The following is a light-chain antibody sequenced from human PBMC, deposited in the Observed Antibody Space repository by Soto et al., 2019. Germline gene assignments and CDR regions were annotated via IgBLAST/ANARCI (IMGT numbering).Light chain of an antibody. CDR2: AAS. Sequence: DIQMTQSPSSLSAFVGGRVTITCRASQGISNSLAWYQQKPGKGPKLLIYAASTLQSGVPSRFSGSGSGTDSTLTISSLQPEDVATYYCQKYNSAPLTFGPGTKVDIK. V-gene: IGKV1-27*01. CDR3: QKYNSAPLT. J-gene: IGKJ3*01. CDR1: QGISNS.